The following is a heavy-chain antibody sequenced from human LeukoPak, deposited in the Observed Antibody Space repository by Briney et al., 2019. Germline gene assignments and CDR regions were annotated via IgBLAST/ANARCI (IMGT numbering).Heavy chain of an antibody. D-gene: IGHD6-13*01. CDR3: ARDKFGAAGNLFDY. CDR2: IRYDGSNK. J-gene: IGHJ4*02. CDR1: GFTFSGYG. V-gene: IGHV3-30*02. Sequence: PGGSLRLSCAASGFTFSGYGMHWVRQAPGKGLEWVAFIRYDGSNKYYADSVKGRFTISRDNSKNTLYRQMNSLRAEDTAVYYCARDKFGAAGNLFDYWGQGTLVTVSS.